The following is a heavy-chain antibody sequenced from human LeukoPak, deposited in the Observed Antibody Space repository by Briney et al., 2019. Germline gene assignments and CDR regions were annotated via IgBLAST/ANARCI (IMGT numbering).Heavy chain of an antibody. CDR1: GGSISSGGYS. J-gene: IGHJ3*02. CDR3: ARDLDGHDAFDI. V-gene: IGHV4-30-2*01. D-gene: IGHD3/OR15-3a*01. Sequence: PSETLSLTCTVSGGSISSGGYSWSWIRQPPGKGLEWIGYIYHSGSTYYNPSLKSRVTISVDRSKNQFSLKLSSVTAADTAVYYCARDLDGHDAFDIWGQGTMVTVSS. CDR2: IYHSGST.